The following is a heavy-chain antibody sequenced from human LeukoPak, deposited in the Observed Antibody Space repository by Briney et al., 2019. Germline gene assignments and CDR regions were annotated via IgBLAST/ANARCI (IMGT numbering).Heavy chain of an antibody. V-gene: IGHV3-23*01. CDR2: ISGNGGRT. CDR1: GFTFSNYA. Sequence: GGSLRLSCAASGFTFSNYAMAWVRQAPGKGLEWVSAISGNGGRTYSADSVKGRFTISRDNSKNTLYLQMNSLRAEDTAVYYCAKAHTTENWVFFDYWGQGTPVTVSS. D-gene: IGHD7-27*01. CDR3: AKAHTTENWVFFDY. J-gene: IGHJ4*02.